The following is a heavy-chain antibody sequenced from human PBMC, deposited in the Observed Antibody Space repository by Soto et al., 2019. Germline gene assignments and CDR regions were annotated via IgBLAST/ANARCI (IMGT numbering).Heavy chain of an antibody. D-gene: IGHD2-15*01. Sequence: QVQLVQSGDELKKPGASVKVSCKASDYTFNSYGISWVRKAPGQGLEWMGWLSGDNGDIKYAQKFQGRVTMTTDISTITVYMELRSLSSDDTAVYFCAGSRGFGFDFWCQGTLVTVSS. V-gene: IGHV1-18*01. CDR3: AGSRGFGFDF. CDR1: DYTFNSYG. CDR2: LSGDNGDI. J-gene: IGHJ4*02.